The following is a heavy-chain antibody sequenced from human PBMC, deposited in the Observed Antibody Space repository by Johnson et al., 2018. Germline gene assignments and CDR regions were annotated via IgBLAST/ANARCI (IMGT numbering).Heavy chain of an antibody. V-gene: IGHV3-15*07. CDR3: SRGAGGAAYAYSYGLDV. D-gene: IGHD2-21*01. CDR1: GFTFNNAW. J-gene: IGHJ6*02. Sequence: VQLVQSGGGLVKPGGSLRLSCEASGFTFNNAWMNWVRQAPGKGLEWVGRIKSKTDGGTADYAAPVKGRFTISRDDSKNSLYLQMNSLKTEDTSVYYCSRGAGGAAYAYSYGLDVWGHGTTVTVSS. CDR2: IKSKTDGGTA.